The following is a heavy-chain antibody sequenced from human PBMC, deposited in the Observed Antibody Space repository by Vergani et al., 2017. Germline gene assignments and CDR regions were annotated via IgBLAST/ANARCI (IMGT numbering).Heavy chain of an antibody. Sequence: QVQLVETGGGVVQPGGSLRLYCATSGFSFNTYGSHWVRQAPGKGVEWVAFIGYDGRIKYNVDSVKGRFTISRDTSKKTLSLQMRSLRADDTAVYYCAKDGRENSDCGYFDYWGQGTLVTVSS. V-gene: IGHV3-30*02. CDR3: AKDGRENSDCGYFDY. CDR2: IGYDGRIK. CDR1: GFSFNTYG. J-gene: IGHJ4*02. D-gene: IGHD2-21*02.